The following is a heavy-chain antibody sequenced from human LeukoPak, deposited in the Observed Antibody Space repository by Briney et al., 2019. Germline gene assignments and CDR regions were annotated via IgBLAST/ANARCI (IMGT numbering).Heavy chain of an antibody. J-gene: IGHJ4*02. Sequence: SETLSLTCAVYGGSFSGYYWSWIRQPPGKGLEWIGEINHSGSTNYNPSLKSRVTISVDTSKNQFSLKLSSVTAADTAVYYCARGPYDSSGYCGNFDYWGQGTLVTVSS. CDR1: GGSFSGYY. V-gene: IGHV4-34*01. CDR2: INHSGST. D-gene: IGHD3-22*01. CDR3: ARGPYDSSGYCGNFDY.